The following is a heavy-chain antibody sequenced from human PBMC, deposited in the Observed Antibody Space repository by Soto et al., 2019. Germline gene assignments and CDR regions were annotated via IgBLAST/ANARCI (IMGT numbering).Heavy chain of an antibody. D-gene: IGHD3-16*01. CDR1: GGSINDFY. J-gene: IGHJ4*02. CDR3: ASVGGVATRTFDY. V-gene: IGHV4-59*01. CDR2: IYYSGST. Sequence: PSETLSLTCTVSGGSINDFYWSWIRQPPGKGLEWIGYIYYSGSTDYNPSLKGRVTISVDTSKDQFSLKLRSVTAADTAVYYCASVGGVATRTFDYWGQGALVTVFS.